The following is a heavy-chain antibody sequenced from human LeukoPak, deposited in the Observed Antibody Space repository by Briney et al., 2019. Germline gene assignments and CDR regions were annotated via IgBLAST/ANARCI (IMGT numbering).Heavy chain of an antibody. CDR2: TSAYNGNA. Sequence: ASVKVSCKASGYTFTSYGISWVRQAPGQGLEWMGWTSAYNGNANYAQKLQGRVTMTTDTSTSTAYMELRSLRSDDTAVYYCARDLKRGYSSGRYSWGTGSSNDYWGQGTLVTVSS. CDR3: ARDLKRGYSSGRYSWGTGSSNDY. CDR1: GYTFTSYG. D-gene: IGHD6-19*01. V-gene: IGHV1-18*01. J-gene: IGHJ4*02.